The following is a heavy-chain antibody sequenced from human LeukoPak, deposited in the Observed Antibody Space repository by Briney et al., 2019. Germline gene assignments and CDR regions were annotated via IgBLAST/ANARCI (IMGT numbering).Heavy chain of an antibody. J-gene: IGHJ3*02. CDR1: GFSFSSYA. D-gene: IGHD6-19*01. Sequence: GGSLRLSCAASGFSFSSYAMSWVRQAPGKGLEWVSAISGSGVNTYYADSVKGRFTISRDNSKSTLYLQINSLRAGDTAVYFCAIYSAWYGNAFDIWGQGTMVTVSS. V-gene: IGHV3-23*01. CDR3: AIYSAWYGNAFDI. CDR2: ISGSGVNT.